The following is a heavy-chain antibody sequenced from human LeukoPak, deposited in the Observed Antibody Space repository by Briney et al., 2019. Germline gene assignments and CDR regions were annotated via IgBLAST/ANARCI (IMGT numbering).Heavy chain of an antibody. CDR1: GFIPSEFE. V-gene: IGHV3-48*03. J-gene: IGHJ4*02. D-gene: IGHD2-15*01. Sequence: GGSLRLACAAAGFIPSEFEMNWVRQAPGKGLGWVSDISRRGSTTYYADSVKGRFTISRDNAKTSLYLQMNSLRVENTAVYYCARYRPRTTKDGGFDYWGQGTLVTVSS. CDR3: ARYRPRTTKDGGFDY. CDR2: ISRRGSTT.